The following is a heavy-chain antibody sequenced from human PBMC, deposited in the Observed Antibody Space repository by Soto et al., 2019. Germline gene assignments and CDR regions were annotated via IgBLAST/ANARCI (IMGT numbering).Heavy chain of an antibody. CDR3: ARVSLVEMATTFDY. J-gene: IGHJ4*02. D-gene: IGHD5-12*01. CDR1: GGSISSGGYY. Sequence: QVQLQESGPGLVKPSQTLSLTCTVSGGSISSGGYYWSWIRQHPGKGLEYIGYIYYSGSTYYNPSLKSRITISVDTSKNQFSLKLSCVTAADTAVYYCARVSLVEMATTFDYWGQGTLVTVSS. V-gene: IGHV4-31*03. CDR2: IYYSGST.